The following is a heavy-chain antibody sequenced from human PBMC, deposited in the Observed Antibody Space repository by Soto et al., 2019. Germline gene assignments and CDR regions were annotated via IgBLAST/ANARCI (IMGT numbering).Heavy chain of an antibody. CDR3: ATSYRNAWHTY. CDR1: GGSISSYY. D-gene: IGHD4-4*01. CDR2: IYYSGST. J-gene: IGHJ4*02. Sequence: SETLSLTCTVSGGSISSYYWSWIRQPPGKGLEWIGYIYYSGSTNYNPSLKSRVTISVDTSKNQFSLKLSSVTAADTAVYYCATSYRNAWHTYCGQGTQVTVSS. V-gene: IGHV4-59*12.